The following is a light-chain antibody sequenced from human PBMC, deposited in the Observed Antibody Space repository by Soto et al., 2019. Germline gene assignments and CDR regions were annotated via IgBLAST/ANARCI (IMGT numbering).Light chain of an antibody. J-gene: IGLJ3*02. V-gene: IGLV3-21*02. CDR2: DDK. Sequence: SYELTQPPSLSVAPGQTARIPCGGDDIGSNSVHWYQQKPGQAPVLVVHDDKDRPSGIPERFSGANSGNTATLTISRVEAGDEADYYCQVWDNRRDPKGVFGGGTKLTVL. CDR1: DIGSNS. CDR3: QVWDNRRDPKGV.